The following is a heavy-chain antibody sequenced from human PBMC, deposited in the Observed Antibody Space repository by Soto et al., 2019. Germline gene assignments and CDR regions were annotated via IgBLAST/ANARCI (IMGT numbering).Heavy chain of an antibody. CDR2: IYYSGST. J-gene: IGHJ6*02. V-gene: IGHV4-28*01. CDR1: GASIGTSNW. D-gene: IGHD2-2*03. CDR3: ARLNGYCISTNCHGYYGMDV. Sequence: SETLSLTCAVSGASIGTSNWWSWIRQPPGRGLEWIGYIYYSGSTYYNPSLLSRVTISVDTSKNEFSLRLSSVTAADTAVYYCARLNGYCISTNCHGYYGMDVWGQGTTVTVSS.